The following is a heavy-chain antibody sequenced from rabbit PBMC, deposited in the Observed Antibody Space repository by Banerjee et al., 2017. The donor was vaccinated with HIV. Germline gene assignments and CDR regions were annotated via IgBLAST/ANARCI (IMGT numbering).Heavy chain of an antibody. CDR1: GFDFRRYYL. D-gene: IGHD1-1*01. CDR2: IAGSSSGFA. Sequence: QEQVKETGGGLVQPGGSLTLSCKASGFDFRRYYLTWVRQAPGKGLEWISCIAGSSSGFAYSATWATGRFACSKTSSTTVTLQMTRLTAADTATHFCARDTSSSFSSYGMDLWGPGTLVTVS. V-gene: IGHV1S45*01. J-gene: IGHJ6*01. CDR3: ARDTSSSFSSYGMDL.